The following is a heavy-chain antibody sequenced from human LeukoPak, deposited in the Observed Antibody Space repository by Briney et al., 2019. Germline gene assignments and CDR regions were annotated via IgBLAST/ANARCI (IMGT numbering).Heavy chain of an antibody. CDR2: ISGDGTRT. D-gene: IGHD3-16*01. Sequence: GGSLRLSCAASGFSFSSCAMNWARQAPVKGLEWVSAISGDGTRTYYADSVKGRFTISRDNSKNTLYLEMSSLRVEDTAIYYCAKWPEGAMDYFDYWGQGTLVTVSS. CDR3: AKWPEGAMDYFDY. V-gene: IGHV3-23*01. CDR1: GFSFSSCA. J-gene: IGHJ4*02.